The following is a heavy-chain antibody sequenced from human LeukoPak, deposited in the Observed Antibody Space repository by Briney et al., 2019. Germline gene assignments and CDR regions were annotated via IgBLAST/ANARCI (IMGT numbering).Heavy chain of an antibody. Sequence: ASVKVSCKASGYTFTSFGIGWGRQAPGQGLRWMGWISAYNGNTNYAQKLQGRVTMTTDTSTSTAYMELRSLRSDDTAVYYCTRYYYYYGMDVWGQGTTVTVSS. CDR3: TRYYYYYGMDV. CDR2: ISAYNGNT. V-gene: IGHV1-18*01. J-gene: IGHJ6*02. CDR1: GYTFTSFG.